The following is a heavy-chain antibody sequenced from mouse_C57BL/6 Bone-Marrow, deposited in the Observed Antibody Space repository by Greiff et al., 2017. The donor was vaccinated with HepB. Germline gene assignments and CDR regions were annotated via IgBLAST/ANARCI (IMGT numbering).Heavy chain of an antibody. D-gene: IGHD1-1*01. CDR3: TLTTVVARGYFDV. Sequence: EVQGVESGTVLARPGASVKMSCKTSGYTFTSYWMHWVKQRPGQGLEWIGAIYPGNSDTSYNQKFKGKAKLTAVTSASTAYMELSSLTNEDSAVYYCTLTTVVARGYFDVWGTGTTVTVSS. J-gene: IGHJ1*03. CDR2: IYPGNSDT. CDR1: GYTFTSYW. V-gene: IGHV1-5*01.